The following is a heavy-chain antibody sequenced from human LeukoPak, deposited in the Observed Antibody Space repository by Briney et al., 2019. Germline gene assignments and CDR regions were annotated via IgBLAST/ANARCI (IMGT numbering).Heavy chain of an antibody. CDR2: IIPIFCTA. V-gene: IGHV1-69*13. CDR1: GGTLSSYA. J-gene: IGHJ4*02. CDR3: ARDSVYDFWSGYY. D-gene: IGHD3-3*01. Sequence: SVKVSCKASGGTLSSYAISWVRQAPEQGLEWMGGIIPIFCTANYAQKFQGRVTITADESTSTAYMELSSLRSEDTAVYYCARDSVYDFWSGYYWGQGTLVTVSS.